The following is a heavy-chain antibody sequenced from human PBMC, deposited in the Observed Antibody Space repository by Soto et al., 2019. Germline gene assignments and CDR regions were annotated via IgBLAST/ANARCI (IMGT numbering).Heavy chain of an antibody. D-gene: IGHD6-19*01. CDR1: GFTFGSYA. CDR2: ISKDGRDI. V-gene: IGHV3-30*03. CDR3: ARHVYSGWKLLFDY. Sequence: PGGSLRLSCAASGFTFGSYARHWARQAPGKGLEWVAVISKDGRDIFYGDPVKGQVTISADKSINTAYLQWSSLKASDTAMYYCARHVYSGWKLLFDYWGQGTLVTV. J-gene: IGHJ4*02.